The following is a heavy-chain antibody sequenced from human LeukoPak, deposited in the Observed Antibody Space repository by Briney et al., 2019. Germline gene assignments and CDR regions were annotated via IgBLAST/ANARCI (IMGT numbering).Heavy chain of an antibody. J-gene: IGHJ5*02. Sequence: PSETLSLTCAVYGGSFSGYYWSWIRQPPGKGLEWIGEINHSGSTNYNPSLKSRVTISVDTSKNQFSLKLSSVTAADMAVYYCARGQPRFDPWGQGTLVTVSS. CDR2: INHSGST. CDR3: ARGQPRFDP. V-gene: IGHV4-34*01. CDR1: GGSFSGYY.